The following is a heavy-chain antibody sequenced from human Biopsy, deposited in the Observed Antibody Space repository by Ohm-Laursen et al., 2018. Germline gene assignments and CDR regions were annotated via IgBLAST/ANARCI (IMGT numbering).Heavy chain of an antibody. D-gene: IGHD6-19*01. CDR1: GFSFTGYY. CDR2: ISPKSGDT. Sequence: ATVKISCKASGFSFTGYYIHWVRQAPGQGLEWMGWISPKSGDTNYAHKFQGNITMTRDTSMSTAHMEMSRLRCDDTAVYYCALQSVAQMKNFDYWGQGTLVTVSS. CDR3: ALQSVAQMKNFDY. V-gene: IGHV1-2*02. J-gene: IGHJ4*02.